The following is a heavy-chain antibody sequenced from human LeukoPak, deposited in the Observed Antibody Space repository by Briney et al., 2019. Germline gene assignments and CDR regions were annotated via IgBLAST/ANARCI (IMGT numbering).Heavy chain of an antibody. CDR2: ISYDGSDK. D-gene: IGHD5-12*01. V-gene: IGHV3-30*04. J-gene: IGHJ4*02. CDR1: GFTFRSYE. CDR3: ARARPSMWIDY. Sequence: PGGSLRLSCEDSGFTFRSYEMNWVRQAPGKGLEWVAVISYDGSDKFYADSVKGRFTISRDSSKNTLYLQMNSLRPEDTAVYYCARARPSMWIDYWGQGTLVTVSS.